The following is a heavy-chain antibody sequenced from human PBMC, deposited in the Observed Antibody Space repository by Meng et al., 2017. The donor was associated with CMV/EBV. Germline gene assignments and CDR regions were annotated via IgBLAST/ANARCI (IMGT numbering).Heavy chain of an antibody. D-gene: IGHD2-2*01. CDR2: INHSGST. Sequence: FSGYYWSWISQPPGKGLEWIGEINHSGSTNYNPSLKSRVTISVDTSKNQFSLKLSSVTAADTAVYYCARVRHSFVVVPAAKCCWFDPWGQGTLVTVSS. CDR3: ARVRHSFVVVPAAKCCWFDP. J-gene: IGHJ5*02. CDR1: FSGYY. V-gene: IGHV4-34*01.